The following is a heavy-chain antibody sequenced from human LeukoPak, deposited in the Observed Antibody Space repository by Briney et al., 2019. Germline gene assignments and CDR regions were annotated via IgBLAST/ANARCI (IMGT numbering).Heavy chain of an antibody. D-gene: IGHD2-15*01. CDR2: IYYSGST. V-gene: IGHV4-39*01. J-gene: IGHJ3*02. Sequence: SETLSLTCTVSGGSISSSSYYWGWIRQPPGKGLEWIGSIYYSGSTYYNPSLKSRVTISVDTSKNQFSLKLSSVTAADTAVYYCARQTYCSGGSCHNDAFDIWGQGTMVTVSS. CDR1: GGSISSSSYY. CDR3: ARQTYCSGGSCHNDAFDI.